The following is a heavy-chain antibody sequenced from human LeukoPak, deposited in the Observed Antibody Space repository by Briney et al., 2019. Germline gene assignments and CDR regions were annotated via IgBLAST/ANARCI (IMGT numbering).Heavy chain of an antibody. V-gene: IGHV3-21*01. J-gene: IGHJ4*02. CDR3: ARAEGPWLHSPFDY. D-gene: IGHD5-24*01. CDR1: GFTFSGYS. Sequence: GGSLRLSCAASGFTFSGYSMNWVRQAPGKGLEWVSSISSSSSYIYYADSVKGRFTISRDNAKNSLYLQMNSLRAEDTAVYYCARAEGPWLHSPFDYWGQGTLVTVSS. CDR2: ISSSSSYI.